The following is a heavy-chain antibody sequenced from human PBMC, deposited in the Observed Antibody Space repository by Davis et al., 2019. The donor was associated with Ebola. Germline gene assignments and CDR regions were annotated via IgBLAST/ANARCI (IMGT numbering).Heavy chain of an antibody. V-gene: IGHV1-3*01. Sequence: ASVKVSCKASGYTFTSYAMHWVRQAPGQRLEWMGWINAGNGNTKYSQKFQGRVTMTRNTSLSTAYMELGSLRSEDTAVYYCARGMGLTALGGLYFYSYAMDVWGKGTTVTVSS. CDR3: ARGMGLTALGGLYFYSYAMDV. CDR1: GYTFTSYA. J-gene: IGHJ6*04. CDR2: INAGNGNT. D-gene: IGHD4/OR15-4a*01.